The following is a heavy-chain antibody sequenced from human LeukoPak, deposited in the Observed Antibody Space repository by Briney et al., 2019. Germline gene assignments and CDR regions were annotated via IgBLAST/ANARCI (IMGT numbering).Heavy chain of an antibody. D-gene: IGHD3-10*01. CDR1: GGTFSSYA. CDR2: IIPIFGTA. J-gene: IGHJ4*02. Sequence: ASVKVSCKASGGTFSSYAISWVRQAPGQGLEWMGGIIPIFGTANYAQKFQGRVTITTDESTSTAYMELSSLRSEDTAVYYCARRAGVQYYGSGSSQSGFDYWGQGTLVTVSS. V-gene: IGHV1-69*05. CDR3: ARRAGVQYYGSGSSQSGFDY.